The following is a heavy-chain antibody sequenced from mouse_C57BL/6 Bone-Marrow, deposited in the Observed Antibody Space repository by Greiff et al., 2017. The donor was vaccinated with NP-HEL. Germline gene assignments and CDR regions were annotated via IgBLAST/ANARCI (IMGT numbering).Heavy chain of an antibody. CDR2: INPNNGGT. Sequence: VVEPGASVKIPCKASGYTFTDYNMDWVKQSHGKSLEWIGDINPNNGGTIYNQKFKGKATLTVDKSSSTAYMELRSLTSEDTAVYYCARAQATWFAYWGQGTLVTVSA. CDR3: ARAQATWFAY. J-gene: IGHJ3*01. D-gene: IGHD3-2*02. V-gene: IGHV1-18*01. CDR1: GYTFTDYN.